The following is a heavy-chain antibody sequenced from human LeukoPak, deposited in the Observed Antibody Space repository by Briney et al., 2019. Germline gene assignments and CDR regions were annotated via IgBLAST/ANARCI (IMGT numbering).Heavy chain of an antibody. J-gene: IGHJ4*02. CDR3: ARESSYYDILTGYYRTFDS. D-gene: IGHD3-9*01. V-gene: IGHV4-38-2*02. Sequence: SETLSLTCIVSGESITSYYWGWIRQPPGKGLEWIGSIYHSGSTYYNPSLKSRVTISVDTSKNQFSLKLSFVTAADTAVYYCARESSYYDILTGYYRTFDSWGQGTLVTVSS. CDR1: GESITSYY. CDR2: IYHSGST.